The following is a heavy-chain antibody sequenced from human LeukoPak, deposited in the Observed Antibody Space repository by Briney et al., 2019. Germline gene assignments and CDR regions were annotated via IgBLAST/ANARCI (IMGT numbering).Heavy chain of an antibody. Sequence: PGGSLRLSCAASGFTFSSYAMSWVRQAPGKGLEWVSAISGSGGSTYYADSVKGRFTISRDNSKNTLYLQMNSLRAEDTAVYYCAKDVARSGSFRGYFDYWGQGTLVTVSS. V-gene: IGHV3-23*01. CDR2: ISGSGGST. CDR3: AKDVARSGSFRGYFDY. CDR1: GFTFSSYA. D-gene: IGHD3-16*01. J-gene: IGHJ4*02.